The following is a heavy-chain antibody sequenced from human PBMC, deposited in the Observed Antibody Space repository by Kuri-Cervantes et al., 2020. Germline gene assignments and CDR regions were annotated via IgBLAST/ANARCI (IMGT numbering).Heavy chain of an antibody. J-gene: IGHJ3*02. CDR2: ISAYNGDT. V-gene: IGHV1-18*01. CDR1: GYTFTSYG. D-gene: IGHD3-22*01. Sequence: ASVKVSCKASGYTFTSYGISWVRQAPGQRLEWMGWISAYNGDTNYAQKLQGRVTMTTDTSTSTAYMELRSLRSDDTAVYYCARATYYYDSSGYRASEAFDIWGQGTMVTVSS. CDR3: ARATYYYDSSGYRASEAFDI.